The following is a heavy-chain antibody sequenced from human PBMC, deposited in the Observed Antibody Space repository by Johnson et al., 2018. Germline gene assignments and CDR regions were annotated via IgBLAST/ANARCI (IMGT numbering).Heavy chain of an antibody. J-gene: IGHJ6*03. CDR1: GGSISNSDW. CDR3: ARRDHYYHYMDV. V-gene: IGHV4-4*01. CDR2: ISHSGST. D-gene: IGHD5-24*01. Sequence: QVQLQESGPGLVKPSGTLSLTCAVSGGSISNSDWWSWVRQPPGKGLEWIGEISHSGSTYYNPSLKSRVTMSVDKPKNEFSLKLTSVTAADTALYWCARRDHYYHYMDVWGKGATVTVSS.